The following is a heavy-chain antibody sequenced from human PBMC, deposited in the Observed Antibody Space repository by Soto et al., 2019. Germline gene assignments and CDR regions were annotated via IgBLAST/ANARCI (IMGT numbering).Heavy chain of an antibody. V-gene: IGHV3-30-3*01. CDR1: GFTFSSYA. CDR3: ARVITMVRGARAPFDY. D-gene: IGHD3-10*01. Sequence: GGSLRLSCAASGFTFSSYAMHWVRQAPGKGLEWVAVISYDGSNKYYADSVKGRFTISRDNSKNTLYLQMNSLRAEDTAVYYCARVITMVRGARAPFDYWGQGTLVTVSS. CDR2: ISYDGSNK. J-gene: IGHJ4*02.